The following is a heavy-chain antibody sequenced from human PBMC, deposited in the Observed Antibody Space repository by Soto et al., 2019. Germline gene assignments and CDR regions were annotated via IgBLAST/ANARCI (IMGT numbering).Heavy chain of an antibody. J-gene: IGHJ4*02. CDR2: IIPIFGTA. Sequence: SVKVSCKASGGTFSSYAISWVRQAPGQGLEWMGGIIPIFGTANYAQKFQGRVTITADESTSTAYMELSSLRSEDTAVYYFARESGSYSNIPFDYWGQGTLVTVSS. CDR1: GGTFSSYA. D-gene: IGHD4-4*01. V-gene: IGHV1-69*13. CDR3: ARESGSYSNIPFDY.